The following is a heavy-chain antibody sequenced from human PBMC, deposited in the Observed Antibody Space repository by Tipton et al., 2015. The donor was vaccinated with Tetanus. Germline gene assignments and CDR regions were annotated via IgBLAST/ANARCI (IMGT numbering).Heavy chain of an antibody. Sequence: SLRLSCAVSGFTVSSNYMSWVRQAPGKGLEWVSITYSDGSTYYADSVKGRFTISRDNSKNTLYLQMNSLRVEDTAVYYCARDFEWSFDYWGQGTLVTVSS. J-gene: IGHJ4*02. CDR3: ARDFEWSFDY. D-gene: IGHD3-3*01. CDR2: TYSDGST. V-gene: IGHV3-53*01. CDR1: GFTVSSNY.